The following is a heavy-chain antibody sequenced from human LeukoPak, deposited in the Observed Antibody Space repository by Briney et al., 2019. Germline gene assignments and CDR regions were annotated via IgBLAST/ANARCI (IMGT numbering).Heavy chain of an antibody. J-gene: IGHJ6*03. V-gene: IGHV4-59*01. CDR1: GGSINSYY. Sequence: PSETLSLTRTVSGGSINSYYWSWIRQPPGKGLEWIGYIHYSGSTNYNPSLKSRVTISVDTSKNHFSLKLSSVTVADTAVYYCARTTEGGYTYGYFYYYYMDVWGKGTTVTISS. CDR3: ARTTEGGYTYGYFYYYYMDV. CDR2: IHYSGST. D-gene: IGHD5-18*01.